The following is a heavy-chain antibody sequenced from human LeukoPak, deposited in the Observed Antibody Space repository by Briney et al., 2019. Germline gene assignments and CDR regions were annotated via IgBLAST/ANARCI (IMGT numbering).Heavy chain of an antibody. D-gene: IGHD3-9*01. CDR2: INHSGST. Sequence: SETLSLTCAVYGGSFSGYYWSWIRQPPGKGLEWIGEINHSGSTNYNPSLKSRVTISVDTSKNQFSLKLSSVTAADTAVYYCARFTYYDILTGYWGSGENDYWGQGTLVTVSS. J-gene: IGHJ4*02. CDR1: GGSFSGYY. CDR3: ARFTYYDILTGYWGSGENDY. V-gene: IGHV4-34*01.